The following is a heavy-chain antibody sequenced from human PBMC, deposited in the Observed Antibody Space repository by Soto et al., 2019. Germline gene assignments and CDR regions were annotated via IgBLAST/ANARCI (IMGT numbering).Heavy chain of an antibody. CDR3: ARDSGESSGGIWYDSLDI. J-gene: IGHJ3*02. Sequence: EVQLAESGGGLVQPGGSLRLSCAASAFTLSNYWMTCVRQAPGKWLEWVANIKADGSETNYVDSVRGRFTISRDNAKNSLLLQMNSLRAEDTAIYYCARDSGESSGGIWYDSLDIWGQGTMVTVAS. CDR2: IKADGSET. CDR1: AFTLSNYW. V-gene: IGHV3-7*01. D-gene: IGHD2-15*01.